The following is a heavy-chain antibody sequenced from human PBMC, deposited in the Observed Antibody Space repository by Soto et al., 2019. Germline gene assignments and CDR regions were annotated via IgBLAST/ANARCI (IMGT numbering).Heavy chain of an antibody. Sequence: EVQLLESGGGLVQPGGSLRLSCAASGFTFSSYAMSWVRQAPGKGLEWVSAISGSGGSTYYADSVKGRFTISRDNSKNTLYLQMNSLRAEDTAVYYCAKDPRWSYYDIWSSNYYYYMDVWGKGTTVTVSS. CDR2: ISGSGGST. D-gene: IGHD3-3*01. V-gene: IGHV3-23*01. J-gene: IGHJ6*03. CDR1: GFTFSSYA. CDR3: AKDPRWSYYDIWSSNYYYYMDV.